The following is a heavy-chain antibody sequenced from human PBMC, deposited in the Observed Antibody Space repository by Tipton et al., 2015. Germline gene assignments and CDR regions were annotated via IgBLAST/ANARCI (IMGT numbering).Heavy chain of an antibody. Sequence: TLSLTCTVSGGSISRSSYYWGWIRQPPGKGLEWIGSIYYSGSTYYNPPLKSRVTISVDTSKNQFSLKLNSVTAADTAVYYCARGDWIIWGQGTLVTVSS. D-gene: IGHD3/OR15-3a*01. CDR2: IYYSGST. CDR1: GGSISRSSYY. J-gene: IGHJ4*02. CDR3: ARGDWII. V-gene: IGHV4-39*07.